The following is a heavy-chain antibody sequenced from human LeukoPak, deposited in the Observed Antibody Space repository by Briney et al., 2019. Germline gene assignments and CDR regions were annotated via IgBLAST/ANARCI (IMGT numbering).Heavy chain of an antibody. D-gene: IGHD6-13*01. CDR3: AKDRGTAARLYFDY. Sequence: GGSLRLSCAASGFTSSSYAMSWVGQAPGKGLDGVSAISGSGGSTYYADSVKGRFTISRDNSKNTLYLQMNSLRAEDTAVYYCAKDRGTAARLYFDYWGQGTLVTVSS. CDR1: GFTSSSYA. V-gene: IGHV3-23*01. CDR2: ISGSGGST. J-gene: IGHJ4*02.